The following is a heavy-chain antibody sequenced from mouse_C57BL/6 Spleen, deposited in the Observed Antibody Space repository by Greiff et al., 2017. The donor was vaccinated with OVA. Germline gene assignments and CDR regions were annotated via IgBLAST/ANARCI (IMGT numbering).Heavy chain of an antibody. CDR3: AGKALYGSSYGWYFDV. V-gene: IGHV1-52*01. CDR1: GYTFTSYW. D-gene: IGHD1-1*01. Sequence: QVQLQQPGAELVRPGSSVKLSCKASGYTFTSYWMHWVKQRPIQGLEWIGNIDPYDSETHYNQKFKDKATLTVDKSSSTAYMQLSSLTSEDSAVYYCAGKALYGSSYGWYFDVWGTGTTVTVSS. CDR2: IDPYDSET. J-gene: IGHJ1*03.